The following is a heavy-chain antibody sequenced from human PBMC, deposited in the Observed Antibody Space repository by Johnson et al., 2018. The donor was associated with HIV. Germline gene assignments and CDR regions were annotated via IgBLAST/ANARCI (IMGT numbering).Heavy chain of an antibody. CDR1: GFTVSRNY. Sequence: QVQLVESGGGLIQPGGSLRLSCAASGFTVSRNYMCWVRQAPGKGLAWVAVISYDGSNKYYADSVKGRFTISRDNSKNTLFLQMNSLRPEDTAVFYCGRGREGVDNSGGSFDVWGQGTMVIVSS. CDR3: GRGREGVDNSGGSFDV. V-gene: IGHV3-30*03. J-gene: IGHJ3*01. D-gene: IGHD1-1*01. CDR2: ISYDGSNK.